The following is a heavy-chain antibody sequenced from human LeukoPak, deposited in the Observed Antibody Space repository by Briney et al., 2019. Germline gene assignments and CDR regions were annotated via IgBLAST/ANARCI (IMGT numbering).Heavy chain of an antibody. V-gene: IGHV4-4*09. J-gene: IGHJ3*02. D-gene: IGHD2-2*02. CDR3: ARWPKYCSSTSCYRMSGQHDAFDI. CDR2: MYTSGST. Sequence: SETLSLTCTVSGASISSHYWSWIRQPPGKGLEWIGYMYTSGSTNYTPSLKSRVTTSLDTPKNQFSLRLRSVTAADTAVYYCARWPKYCSSTSCYRMSGQHDAFDIWGQGTMVTVSS. CDR1: GASISSHY.